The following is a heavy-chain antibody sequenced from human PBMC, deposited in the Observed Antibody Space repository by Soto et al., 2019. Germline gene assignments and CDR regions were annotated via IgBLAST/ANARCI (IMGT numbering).Heavy chain of an antibody. D-gene: IGHD6-6*01. V-gene: IGHV3-23*01. CDR1: GFTFGSYG. J-gene: IGHJ4*02. CDR2: LSGSSLTV. CDR3: AKDTRIAARPIGYFDH. Sequence: EVQLLESGGGLVQPGGSLTLTCAASGFTFGSYGMSWVRQAPGKGLEWVSSLSGSSLTVYYADSVKGRFTISRDNSDNTLFLEMTSLRAEDTAFYYCAKDTRIAARPIGYFDHWGQGTLVTVSS.